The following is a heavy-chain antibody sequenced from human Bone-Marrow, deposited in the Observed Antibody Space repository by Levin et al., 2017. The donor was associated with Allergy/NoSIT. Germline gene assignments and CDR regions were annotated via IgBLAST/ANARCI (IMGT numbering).Heavy chain of an antibody. CDR1: GDSVSSGSYS. D-gene: IGHD4-23*01. V-gene: IGHV4-30-2*01. CDR3: ARGGGDSGGTSGFNWFEP. J-gene: IGHJ5*02. Sequence: SETLSLTCGVSGDSVSSGSYSWSWIRQPPGKGPEWIGYIYPSGSTYYNPSLKGRVTILLGRSKNDFSLKLTSVTAADTAIYFCARGGGDSGGTSGFNWFEPWGQGTLVTVSS. CDR2: IYPSGST.